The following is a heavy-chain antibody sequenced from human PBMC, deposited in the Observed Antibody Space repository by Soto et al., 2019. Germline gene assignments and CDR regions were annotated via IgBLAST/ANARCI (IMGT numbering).Heavy chain of an antibody. CDR2: IRHNGDT. V-gene: IGHV4-34*01. D-gene: IGHD4-17*01. CDR3: AGGPDYGDYDA. Sequence: QVQLRQWGAGLLKPSETLSLTCVVSGGSFTDYKWTWIRQSPEKGLEWIGEIRHNGDTDSKPSLRSRLTMSLDTSKNQFSLHLSSVTSADTAVYFCAGGPDYGDYDAWCQGTLVTVSS. J-gene: IGHJ5*02. CDR1: GGSFTDYK.